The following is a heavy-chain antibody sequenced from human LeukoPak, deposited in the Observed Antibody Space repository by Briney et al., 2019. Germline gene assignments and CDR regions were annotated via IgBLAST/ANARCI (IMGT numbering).Heavy chain of an antibody. D-gene: IGHD1-26*01. J-gene: IGHJ4*02. CDR3: ARDGNLFYFDY. V-gene: IGHV1-69*04. CDR1: GGTFSSYT. Sequence: SVKVSCKASGGTFSSYTINWVRQAPGQGLEWMGRIIPILGIANYAQKFQGRVTITADKSTSTAYMELSSLRSEDTAVYYCARDGNLFYFDYWGQGTLVTVSS. CDR2: IIPILGIA.